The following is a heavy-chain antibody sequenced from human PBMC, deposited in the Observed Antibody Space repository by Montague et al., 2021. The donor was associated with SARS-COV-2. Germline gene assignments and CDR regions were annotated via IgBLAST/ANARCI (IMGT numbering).Heavy chain of an antibody. Sequence: ETRSLTCTVSGGSITNYYWTWIRQPPGRGLEWIGYIYYSATTNYNPSLKSRVTMSIDTSKNQFSLSLSSVTAADSAVYYCARLRRGTYYVSFDPWGQGTLVSVSS. V-gene: IGHV4-59*12. D-gene: IGHD1-26*01. J-gene: IGHJ5*02. CDR3: ARLRRGTYYVSFDP. CDR2: IYYSATT. CDR1: GGSITNYY.